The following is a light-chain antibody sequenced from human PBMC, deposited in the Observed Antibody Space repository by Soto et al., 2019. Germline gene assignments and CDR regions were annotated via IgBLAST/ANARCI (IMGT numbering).Light chain of an antibody. CDR2: DVS. Sequence: QSALTQPASVSGSPGQSITISCTGTSSDVGTYNYISWYQQHAGKVPKLIIYDVSKRPSGVSDRFSGSKSGNTASLTISGLQAEDEADYYCSSYTSSRTLVFGGGTQLTVL. CDR1: SSDVGTYNY. CDR3: SSYTSSRTLV. J-gene: IGLJ2*01. V-gene: IGLV2-14*01.